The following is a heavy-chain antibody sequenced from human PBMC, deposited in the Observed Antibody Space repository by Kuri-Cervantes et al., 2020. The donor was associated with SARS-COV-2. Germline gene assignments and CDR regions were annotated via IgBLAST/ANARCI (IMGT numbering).Heavy chain of an antibody. J-gene: IGHJ6*03. CDR2: IIPIFGIA. CDR1: GYTFTSYD. CDR3: ATLACQPCHYYYYYMDV. V-gene: IGHV1-69*10. Sequence: SVKVSCKASGYTFTSYDINWVRQATGQGLEWMGGIIPIFGIANYAQKFQGRVTITADKSTSTAYMELSSLRSEDTAVYYCATLACQPCHYYYYYMDVWGKGTTVTVSS.